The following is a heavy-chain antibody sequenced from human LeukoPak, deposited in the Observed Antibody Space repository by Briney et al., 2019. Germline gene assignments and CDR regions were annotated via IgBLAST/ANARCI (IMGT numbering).Heavy chain of an antibody. V-gene: IGHV4-34*01. CDR1: GGSFTGYY. D-gene: IGHD1-26*01. CDR2: INLSGST. J-gene: IGHJ3*01. CDR3: ARGGSYYLYAFDV. Sequence: SETLFLTCAVFGGSFTGYYWSWIRQPPGKGLEWIGEINLSGSTNYNPSLKSRVTISVDTSKDQFSLKLSSVTAADTAIYYCARGGSYYLYAFDVWGQGTMVTVSS.